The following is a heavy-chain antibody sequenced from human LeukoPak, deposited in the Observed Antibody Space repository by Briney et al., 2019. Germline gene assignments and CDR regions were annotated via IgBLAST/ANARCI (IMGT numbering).Heavy chain of an antibody. CDR2: ISYDGSNK. CDR1: GFTFSSYA. CDR3: ASGIYWFDP. D-gene: IGHD2-15*01. Sequence: PGRSLRLSCAASGFTFSSYAMHWVRQAPGKGLEWVAVISYDGSNKYYADSVKGRFTISRDNSKNTLYLQMNSLRAEDTAVYYCASGIYWFDPWGQGTLVTVSS. V-gene: IGHV3-30*04. J-gene: IGHJ5*02.